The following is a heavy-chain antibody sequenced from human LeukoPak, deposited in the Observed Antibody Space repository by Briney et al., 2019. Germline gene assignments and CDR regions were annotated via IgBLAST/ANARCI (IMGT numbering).Heavy chain of an antibody. Sequence: GGSLRLSCAASGFTVGATDMYWVRRAPGKRLEWVAVLKHDDEIHYMDSVRGRFTISRDNSKNTLLLDMDGLRPEDTATYYCTKIGPVSGTIDYWGQGTLVTVSS. CDR3: TKIGPVSGTIDY. CDR1: GFTVGATD. D-gene: IGHD1-26*01. CDR2: LKHDDEI. J-gene: IGHJ4*02. V-gene: IGHV3-30*18.